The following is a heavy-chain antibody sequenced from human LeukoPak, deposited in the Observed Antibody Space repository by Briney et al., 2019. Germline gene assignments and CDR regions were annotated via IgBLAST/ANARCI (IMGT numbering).Heavy chain of an antibody. CDR1: GFTFDDYA. V-gene: IGHV3-9*01. Sequence: AGGSLRLSCAASGFTFDDYAMHWVRQAPGKGLEWVSGISWNSGSIGYADSVKGRFTISRDNAKNSLYLQMNSLRAEDTAVYYCAREQILWFGESLYYYYGMDVWGQGTTVTVSS. CDR3: AREQILWFGESLYYYYGMDV. CDR2: ISWNSGSI. D-gene: IGHD3-10*01. J-gene: IGHJ6*02.